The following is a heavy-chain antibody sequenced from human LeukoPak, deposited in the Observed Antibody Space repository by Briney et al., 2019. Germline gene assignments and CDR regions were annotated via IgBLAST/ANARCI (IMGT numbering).Heavy chain of an antibody. D-gene: IGHD6-19*01. Sequence: GGSLRLSCAASGFTFSGSAMHWVRQASGKGLEWVGRIRSKANSYATAYAASVKGRFTISRDDSKNTAYPQMNSLKTEDTAVYYCTRHRGYSSGWYYFDYWGQGTLVTVSS. CDR2: IRSKANSYAT. J-gene: IGHJ4*02. V-gene: IGHV3-73*01. CDR1: GFTFSGSA. CDR3: TRHRGYSSGWYYFDY.